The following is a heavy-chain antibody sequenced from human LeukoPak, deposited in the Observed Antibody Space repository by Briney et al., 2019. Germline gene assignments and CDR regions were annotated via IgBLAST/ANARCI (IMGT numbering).Heavy chain of an antibody. CDR2: IYTSGST. D-gene: IGHD1-26*01. Sequence: SETLSLTCTVSGGSISSYYWSWIRQPAGKGLEWIGRIYTSGSTNYNPSLKSRVTISVDTSKNQFSLKLSSVTAADTAVYYCAREGIVGATTGFDYWGQGTLVTVSS. V-gene: IGHV4-4*07. J-gene: IGHJ4*02. CDR3: AREGIVGATTGFDY. CDR1: GGSISSYY.